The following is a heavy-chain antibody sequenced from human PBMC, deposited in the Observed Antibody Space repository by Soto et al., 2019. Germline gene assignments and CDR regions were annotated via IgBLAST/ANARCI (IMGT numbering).Heavy chain of an antibody. CDR1: GGTFSSYA. D-gene: IGHD6-13*01. CDR2: IIPIFGTA. CDR3: ARDRDSGSCQSTHDAFDI. V-gene: IGHV1-69*01. J-gene: IGHJ3*02. Sequence: QVQLVQSGAEVKKPGSSVKVSCKASGGTFSSYAISWVRQAPGQGLEWMGGIIPIFGTANYAQKFQGRVTITADESTSTAYMELSSLRSEDTAVYYCARDRDSGSCQSTHDAFDIWGQGTMVTVSS.